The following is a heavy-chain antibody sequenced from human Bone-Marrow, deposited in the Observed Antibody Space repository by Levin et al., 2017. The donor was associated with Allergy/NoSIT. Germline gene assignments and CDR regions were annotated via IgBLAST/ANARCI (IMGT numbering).Heavy chain of an antibody. J-gene: IGHJ3*01. CDR1: QFIFDDHG. CDR2: ITWNSGTT. Sequence: GESLKISCAASQFIFDDHGMSWVRQAPGKGLEWVSGITWNSGTTGYADSVKGRFTISRDNAKNTLYLQMNSLRVEDTALYYCARVGNYAVVADAFDLWGQGTMVTVSS. D-gene: IGHD1-7*01. V-gene: IGHV3-20*04. CDR3: ARVGNYAVVADAFDL.